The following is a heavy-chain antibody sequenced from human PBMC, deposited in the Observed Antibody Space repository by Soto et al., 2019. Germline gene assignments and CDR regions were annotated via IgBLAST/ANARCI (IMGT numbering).Heavy chain of an antibody. D-gene: IGHD4-17*01. CDR2: VSYSGTT. V-gene: IGHV4-59*01. CDR3: ARDRGSLTTGDGTFEI. CDR1: GGSFSTYY. J-gene: IGHJ3*02. Sequence: PSETLSLTCTVSGGSFSTYYWTWIRQPPGKGLEWVGYVSYSGTTNYSPSLKNRVTISLDASKNEFSLKLRSATAAETAVYYCARDRGSLTTGDGTFEILGPGTMVTVS.